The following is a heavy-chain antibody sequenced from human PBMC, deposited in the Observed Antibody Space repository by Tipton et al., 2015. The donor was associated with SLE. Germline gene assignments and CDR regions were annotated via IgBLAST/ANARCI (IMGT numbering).Heavy chain of an antibody. CDR3: ARAQYGPDYFDY. CDR1: GGSASPYY. D-gene: IGHD4-17*01. CDR2: FYFSGST. J-gene: IGHJ4*02. V-gene: IGHV4-59*02. Sequence: TLSLTCTVSGGSASPYYWNWIRQSPGKGLEWIGYFYFSGSTNYNPSLKSRVTMSVDTSKDQFSLKLSSVTAADTAVYYCARAQYGPDYFDYWGQGTLVTVSS.